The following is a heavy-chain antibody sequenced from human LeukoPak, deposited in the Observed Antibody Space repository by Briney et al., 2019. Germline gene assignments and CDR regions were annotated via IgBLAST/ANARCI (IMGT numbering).Heavy chain of an antibody. Sequence: SETLSLTCTVSGGSVSSGSYYWSWIRRPPGKELEWIGYIYYSGSTNYNPSLKSRVTISVDTSKNQFSLKLSSVTAADTAVYYCAAYGSGSSYGMDVWGQGTTVTVSS. CDR3: AAYGSGSSYGMDV. D-gene: IGHD3-10*01. CDR2: IYYSGST. J-gene: IGHJ6*02. V-gene: IGHV4-61*01. CDR1: GGSVSSGSYY.